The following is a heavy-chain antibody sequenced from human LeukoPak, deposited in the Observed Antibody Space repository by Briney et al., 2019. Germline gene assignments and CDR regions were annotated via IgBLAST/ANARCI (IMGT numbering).Heavy chain of an antibody. CDR2: INPNSGGT. V-gene: IGHV1-2*06. CDR1: GYTFTSYD. J-gene: IGHJ4*02. CDR3: ARGGTYYYDSSGYPSGFDY. D-gene: IGHD3-22*01. Sequence: GASVKVSCKASGYTFTSYDINWVRQATGQGLEWMGRINPNSGGTNYAQKFQGRVTMTRDTSISTAYMELSRLRSDDTAVYYCARGGTYYYDSSGYPSGFDYRGQGTLVTVSS.